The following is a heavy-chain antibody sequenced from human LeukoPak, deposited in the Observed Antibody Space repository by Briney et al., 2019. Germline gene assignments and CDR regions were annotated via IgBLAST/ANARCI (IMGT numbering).Heavy chain of an antibody. Sequence: GGSLRLSYAASGFTFSDYYMSWIRQAPGKGLEWVSCISNSGSIIYYADSVKGRFTISRDNAKNLVYLQMNSLRAEDTAVYYCARETLGVTAFDIWGQGTMVTVSS. CDR1: GFTFSDYY. D-gene: IGHD2-21*02. CDR2: ISNSGSII. CDR3: ARETLGVTAFDI. J-gene: IGHJ3*02. V-gene: IGHV3-11*01.